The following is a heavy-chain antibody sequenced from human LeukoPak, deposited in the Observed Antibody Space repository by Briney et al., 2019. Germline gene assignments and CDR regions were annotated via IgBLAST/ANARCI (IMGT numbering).Heavy chain of an antibody. Sequence: GGSLRLSCAASGYTFSSYAMSGARHAPGKGLEWVSDISGSGGSTYYAGSVKGRFTIFRDNSKNTLYLQMNSLRAEDTAVYYCAKDGTRYCSGGSCYSTPYWGQGTLVTVSS. CDR1: GYTFSSYA. V-gene: IGHV3-23*01. J-gene: IGHJ4*02. CDR2: ISGSGGST. D-gene: IGHD2-15*01. CDR3: AKDGTRYCSGGSCYSTPY.